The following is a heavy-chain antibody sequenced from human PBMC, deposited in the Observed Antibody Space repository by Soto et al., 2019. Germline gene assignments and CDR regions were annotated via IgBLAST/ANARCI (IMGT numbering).Heavy chain of an antibody. CDR2: ISAYNGDT. J-gene: IGHJ6*03. CDR1: GYTFTSYG. CDR3: ARAPYSSSTYYYYYMDV. Sequence: ASVKVSCKASGYTFTSYGISWVRQAPGQGLEWVAWISAYNGDTNYAQSVQGRVTMTTDTSTSTAYMELRSLRSDDTAVYYCARAPYSSSTYYYYYMDVWGKGTTVTVSS. V-gene: IGHV1-18*01. D-gene: IGHD6-13*01.